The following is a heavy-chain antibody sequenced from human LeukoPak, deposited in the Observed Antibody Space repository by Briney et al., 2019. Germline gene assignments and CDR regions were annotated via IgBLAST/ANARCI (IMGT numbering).Heavy chain of an antibody. D-gene: IGHD2-8*01. Sequence: GGSLRLSCVGSGFNFRSYGMHWVRQAPGKGLEWVAVISYDGSNKYYVDSVKGRFTISRDNSRDTLYLQMNSLRAEDTAVYYCAKDRSRYCTNGVCYTLDYWGQGTLVTVSS. CDR3: AKDRSRYCTNGVCYTLDY. CDR1: GFNFRSYG. CDR2: ISYDGSNK. J-gene: IGHJ4*02. V-gene: IGHV3-30*18.